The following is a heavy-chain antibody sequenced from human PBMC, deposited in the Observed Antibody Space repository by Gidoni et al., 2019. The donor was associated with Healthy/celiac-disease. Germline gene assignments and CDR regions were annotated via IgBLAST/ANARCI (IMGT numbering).Heavy chain of an antibody. CDR1: GFTFSSYG. CDR3: ARDLLDSGYDSYYYYGMDV. V-gene: IGHV3-33*01. CDR2: IWYDGSNK. Sequence: SCAASGFTFSSYGMHWVRQAPGKGLEWVAVIWYDGSNKYYADSVKGRFTISRDNSKNTLYLQMNSLRAEDTAVYYCARDLLDSGYDSYYYYGMDVWGQGTTVTVSS. D-gene: IGHD5-12*01. J-gene: IGHJ6*02.